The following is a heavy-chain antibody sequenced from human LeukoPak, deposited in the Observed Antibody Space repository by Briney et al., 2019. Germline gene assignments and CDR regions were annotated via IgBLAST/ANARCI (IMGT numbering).Heavy chain of an antibody. D-gene: IGHD5-12*01. CDR2: INQGGSVK. J-gene: IGHJ4*02. Sequence: PXGSLRLSCAASGFSFRDFWMTWVRQAPGKGLEWVANINQGGSVKYYVESVKGRFTISRDDAESSLYVQMNSLRDEDTAVYYCARFGYSGWNLEYWGQGTLVTVSS. CDR3: ARFGYSGWNLEY. CDR1: GFSFRDFW. V-gene: IGHV3-7*01.